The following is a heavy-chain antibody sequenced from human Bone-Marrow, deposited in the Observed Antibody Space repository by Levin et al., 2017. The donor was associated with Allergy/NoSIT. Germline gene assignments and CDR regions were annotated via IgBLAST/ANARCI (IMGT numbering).Heavy chain of an antibody. CDR1: GGSISSYY. D-gene: IGHD1-1*01. J-gene: IGHJ4*02. Sequence: SETLSLTCTVSGGSISSYYWSWIRQPPGKGLEWIGYIYYSGSTNYNPSLKSRVTISVDTSKNQFSLKLSSVTAADTAVYYCARDRENEVWGQGTLVTVSS. CDR3: ARDRENEV. V-gene: IGHV4-59*01. CDR2: IYYSGST.